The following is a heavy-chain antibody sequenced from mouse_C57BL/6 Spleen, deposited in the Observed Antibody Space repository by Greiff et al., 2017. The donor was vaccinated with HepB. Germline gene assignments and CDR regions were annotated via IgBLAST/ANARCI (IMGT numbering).Heavy chain of an antibody. J-gene: IGHJ4*01. CDR1: GYTFTSYT. Sequence: LQESGAELARPGASVKMSCKASGYTFTSYTMHWVKQRPGQGLEWIGYINPSSGYTKYNQKFKDKATLTADKSSSTAYMQLSSLTSEDSAVYYCARSIYYGYEGYAMDYWGQGTSVTVSS. V-gene: IGHV1-4*01. CDR2: INPSSGYT. D-gene: IGHD2-2*01. CDR3: ARSIYYGYEGYAMDY.